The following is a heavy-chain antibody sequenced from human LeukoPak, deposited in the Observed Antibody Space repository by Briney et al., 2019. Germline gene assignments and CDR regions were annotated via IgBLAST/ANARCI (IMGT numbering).Heavy chain of an antibody. D-gene: IGHD3-22*01. J-gene: IGHJ4*02. Sequence: ASVKVSCKASGYXFTGYYIHWVRQAPGQGLEWLGGINPNSGDTNYAQKFQGRVTMTRDTSISTAYMELSRLRSDDTAVYYCATEYYFDSSGTALDYWGQGTLVTVSS. CDR1: GYXFTGYY. CDR2: INPNSGDT. CDR3: ATEYYFDSSGTALDY. V-gene: IGHV1-2*02.